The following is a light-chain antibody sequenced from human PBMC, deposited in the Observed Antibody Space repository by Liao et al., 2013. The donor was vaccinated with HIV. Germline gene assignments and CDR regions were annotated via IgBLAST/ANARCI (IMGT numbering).Light chain of an antibody. Sequence: SYELTQPPSVSVSPGQTARITCSGDALPKQYAYWYQQKPGQAPVLVIYKDSERPSGIPERFSGSNSGNTATLTISRVEPGDEADYYCQVWESSSDYVFGTGTKVTAL. J-gene: IGLJ1*01. CDR3: QVWESSSDYV. CDR1: ALPKQY. V-gene: IGLV3-25*02. CDR2: KDS.